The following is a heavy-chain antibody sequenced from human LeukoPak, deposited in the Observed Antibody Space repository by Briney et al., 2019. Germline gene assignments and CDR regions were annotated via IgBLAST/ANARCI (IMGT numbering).Heavy chain of an antibody. CDR2: ISGSGLDT. CDR1: GFTFSSYA. V-gene: IGHV3-23*01. D-gene: IGHD6-13*01. CDR3: AFARAGIEAAGFDH. Sequence: PGGSLRLSCAASGFTFSSYAMTWVRQAPGKGLEWVSAISGSGLDTHYADSAKGRFNISRDNSKNTVYLQMHSLRVDDTAVYYCAFARAGIEAAGFDHWGQGTLVTVSS. J-gene: IGHJ4*02.